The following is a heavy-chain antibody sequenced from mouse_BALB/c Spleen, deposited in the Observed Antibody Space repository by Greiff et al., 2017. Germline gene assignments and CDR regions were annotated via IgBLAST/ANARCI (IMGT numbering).Heavy chain of an antibody. Sequence: EVKLVESGGGLVKPGGSLKLSCAASGFTFSSYTMSWVRQTPEKRLEWVATISSGGSYTYYPDSVKGRFTISRDNAKNTLYLQMSSLKSEDTAMYYCTREELGGAYWGQGTLVTVSA. J-gene: IGHJ3*01. D-gene: IGHD4-1*01. CDR3: TREELGGAY. CDR2: ISSGGSYT. V-gene: IGHV5-6-4*01. CDR1: GFTFSSYT.